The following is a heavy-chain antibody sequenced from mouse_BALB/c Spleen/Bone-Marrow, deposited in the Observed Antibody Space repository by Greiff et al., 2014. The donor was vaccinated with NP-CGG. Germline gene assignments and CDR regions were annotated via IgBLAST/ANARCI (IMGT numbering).Heavy chain of an antibody. Sequence: VQLKESGTVLARPGASVKMSCKASGYSFTSYWMHWVKQRPGQGLECIGAIYPGNSDTTYNQQFKGKAKLTAVTSASTAYMELSSLTNEDSAVYYCTRLGHYYGYISDYWGQGTTLTVSS. V-gene: IGHV1-5*01. J-gene: IGHJ2*01. D-gene: IGHD1-2*01. CDR1: GYSFTSYW. CDR3: TRLGHYYGYISDY. CDR2: IYPGNSDT.